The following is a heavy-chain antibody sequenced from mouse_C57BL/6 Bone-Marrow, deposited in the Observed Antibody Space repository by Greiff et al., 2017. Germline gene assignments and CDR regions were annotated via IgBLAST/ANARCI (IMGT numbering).Heavy chain of an antibody. Sequence: VQLQQSGPELVKPGASVKISCKASGYTFTDYYINWVKQRPGQGLEWIGWLFPGSGSTYYNEKFTGKATLTVDKSSSTAYLQLSSLTSEDTAVYYCTTCYYGSSYDWYFDVWGTGTTVTVAS. CDR3: TTCYYGSSYDWYFDV. D-gene: IGHD1-1*01. V-gene: IGHV1-75*01. CDR1: GYTFTDYY. J-gene: IGHJ1*03. CDR2: LFPGSGST.